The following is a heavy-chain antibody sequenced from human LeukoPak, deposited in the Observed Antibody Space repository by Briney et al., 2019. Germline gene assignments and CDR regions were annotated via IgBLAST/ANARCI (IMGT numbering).Heavy chain of an antibody. CDR3: AKAAAGTYFDY. CDR2: IWYDGSNK. V-gene: IGHV3-33*06. CDR1: GFTFSSYG. D-gene: IGHD6-13*01. J-gene: IGHJ4*02. Sequence: GGSLRLSCAASGFTFSSYGMHWVRQAPGKGLEWVAVIWYDGSNKYYADSVKGRFTISRDNSKSTLYPQMNSLRAEDTAVYYCAKAAAGTYFDYWGQGTLVTVSS.